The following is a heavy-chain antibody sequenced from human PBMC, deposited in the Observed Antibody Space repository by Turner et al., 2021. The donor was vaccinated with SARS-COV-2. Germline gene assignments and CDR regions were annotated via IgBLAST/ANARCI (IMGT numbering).Heavy chain of an antibody. CDR3: AKVIGEYYYGSGYDY. V-gene: IGHV3-30*18. D-gene: IGHD3-10*01. CDR2: ISYDGSNK. CDR1: GFTFSRYG. J-gene: IGHJ4*02. Sequence: QVQLVESGGGVVQPGRSLRLSCAASGFTFSRYGMHWVRQAPGKGLEWVAIISYDGSNKYYADSVKGRFTISRDNSKNTLYLQMNSLRAEDTAVYYCAKVIGEYYYGSGYDYWGQGTLVTVSS.